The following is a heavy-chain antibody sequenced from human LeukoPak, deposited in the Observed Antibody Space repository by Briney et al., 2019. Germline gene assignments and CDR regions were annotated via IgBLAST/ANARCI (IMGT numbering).Heavy chain of an antibody. CDR3: AREGLSYWYYDSSGYSPPDY. Sequence: GGSLRLSCAASGFTFSSYSMNWVRQAPGKGLEWVSSISSSSSYIYYADSVKGRFTISRDNAKNSLYLQMNSLRAEDTAVYYCAREGLSYWYYDSSGYSPPDYWGQGTLVTVSS. V-gene: IGHV3-21*01. J-gene: IGHJ4*02. CDR2: ISSSSSYI. CDR1: GFTFSSYS. D-gene: IGHD3-22*01.